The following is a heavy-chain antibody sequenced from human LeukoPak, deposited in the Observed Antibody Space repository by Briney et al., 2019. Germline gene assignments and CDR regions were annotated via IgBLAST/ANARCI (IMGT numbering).Heavy chain of an antibody. CDR2: FGTA. CDR3: AREPLGYCSSTSCRSFDY. Sequence: FGTANYARKFQGRVTITADESTSTAYMELSSLRSEDTAVYYCAREPLGYCSSTSCRSFDYWGQGTLVTVSS. D-gene: IGHD2-2*01. J-gene: IGHJ4*02. V-gene: IGHV1-69*01.